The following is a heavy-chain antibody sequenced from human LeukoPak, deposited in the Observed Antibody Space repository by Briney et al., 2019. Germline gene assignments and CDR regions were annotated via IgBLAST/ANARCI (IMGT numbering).Heavy chain of an antibody. CDR1: GYTFTKYA. J-gene: IGHJ4*02. CDR3: ARDESD. CDR2: IDTGKGNT. Sequence: ASVKVSCKTSGYTFTKYALHWVRQAPGQGLEWLGWIDTGKGNTRYSQKLQDRVTLTRDTSATTAYMELSSLRFEDTAVYYCARDESDWGQGTLVTASS. V-gene: IGHV1-3*04.